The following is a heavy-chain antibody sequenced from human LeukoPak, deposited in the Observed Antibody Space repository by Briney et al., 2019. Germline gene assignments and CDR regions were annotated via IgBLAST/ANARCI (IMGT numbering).Heavy chain of an antibody. CDR2: INPNSGGT. J-gene: IGHJ4*02. CDR3: ARDSSGWPYDPTFFDY. CDR1: GYTFTRYY. V-gene: IGHV1-2*04. Sequence: ASVKVSCKASGYTFTRYYMHWVRQAPGQGLEWMGWINPNSGGTNYAQKFQGWVTMTRDTSISTAYMELSRLRSDDTAVYYCARDSSGWPYDPTFFDYWGQGTLVTVSS. D-gene: IGHD6-19*01.